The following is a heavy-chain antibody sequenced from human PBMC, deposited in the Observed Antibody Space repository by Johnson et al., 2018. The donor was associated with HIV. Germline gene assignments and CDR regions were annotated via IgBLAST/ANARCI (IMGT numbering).Heavy chain of an antibody. CDR3: ARDRLMTATLFPDAFDI. Sequence: VPLVESGGGLLQPGRSLRLSCAASGFTFDDSAMHWVRQAPGKGLEWVSGISWNSGSIGYADSVKGRFNISRDNSKNTLHLQMNSLRAADTAVYYCARDRLMTATLFPDAFDIWGQGTMVTVSS. D-gene: IGHD3-16*01. V-gene: IGHV3-9*01. J-gene: IGHJ3*02. CDR1: GFTFDDSA. CDR2: ISWNSGSI.